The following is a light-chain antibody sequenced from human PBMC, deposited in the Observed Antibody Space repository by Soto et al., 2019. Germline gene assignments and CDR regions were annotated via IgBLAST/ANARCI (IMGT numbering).Light chain of an antibody. CDR1: QTVTSY. V-gene: IGKV1-16*01. J-gene: IGKJ5*01. CDR2: AAS. CDR3: QQSNSYPIT. Sequence: QRTQSPSSLSASVGDSLTLTCRASQTVTSYLNWYQQKPGKAPKLLIYAASTLQSGVPSRFSGSGSGTEFTLTIGSLKHDDFATYYGQQSNSYPITFGQGTRLEIK.